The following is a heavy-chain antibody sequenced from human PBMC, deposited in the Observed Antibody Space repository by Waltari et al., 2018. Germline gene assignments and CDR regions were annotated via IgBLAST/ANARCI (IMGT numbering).Heavy chain of an antibody. D-gene: IGHD3-3*01. J-gene: IGHJ5*02. Sequence: QVQLQASGPGLVKPSETLSLTGPVSGYTSSRGHRWGWTTQPRVTGRGGVARIPERRPPGTGLEWLGSIYQSGTTHYNPCLKGGVTQSVDTSRNQFSLRVSSLTAVDTAVYYCARIPHFTFSGVDQSGWFDPWGQGTLVTVSS. CDR1: GYTSSRGHR. V-gene: IGHV4-38-2*01. CDR2: IYQSGTT. CDR3: ARIPHFTFSGVDQSGWFDP.